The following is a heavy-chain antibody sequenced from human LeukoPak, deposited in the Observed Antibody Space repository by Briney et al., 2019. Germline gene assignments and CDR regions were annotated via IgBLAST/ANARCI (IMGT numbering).Heavy chain of an antibody. V-gene: IGHV3-30*02. CDR1: GFSFRSYG. CDR2: IRFDGSDA. D-gene: IGHD2-2*01. J-gene: IGHJ4*02. CDR3: AGYCSSVSCRNIDY. Sequence: PGGSLRLSCGASGFSFRSYGMHWVRQAPGKGLEWLTFIRFDGSDAYYADSVEGRFTISRGNAKKLLYLQMNSLRAEDTAVYYCAGYCSSVSCRNIDYWGQGTLVTVSS.